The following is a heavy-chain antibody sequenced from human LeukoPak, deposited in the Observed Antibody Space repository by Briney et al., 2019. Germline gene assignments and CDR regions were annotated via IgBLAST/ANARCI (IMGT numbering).Heavy chain of an antibody. Sequence: SETLSLTCTVSGGSISSSSYYWGWIRQPPGKGLEWIGSIYYSGNTYYNPSLKGRVTISVDTSKNQFSLKLSSVTAADTAVYYCATFRDYAPWVDYWGQGTLVTVSS. V-gene: IGHV4-39*01. D-gene: IGHD4-17*01. CDR1: GGSISSSSYY. J-gene: IGHJ4*02. CDR2: IYYSGNT. CDR3: ATFRDYAPWVDY.